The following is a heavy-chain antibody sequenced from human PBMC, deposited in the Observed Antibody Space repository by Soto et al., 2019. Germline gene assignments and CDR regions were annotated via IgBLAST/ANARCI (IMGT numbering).Heavy chain of an antibody. CDR2: IIPIFGTA. J-gene: IGHJ6*02. D-gene: IGHD3-22*01. Sequence: QVQLVQSGAEVKKPGSSVKVSCKASGGTFSSYAITWVRQAPGQGLEWMGGIIPIFGTANYAQKFQGRVTITADESTSPAYMELSSRRSEDTAVYYCATEGDGSGSYYYGMDVWGQGTTVTVSS. CDR3: ATEGDGSGSYYYGMDV. V-gene: IGHV1-69*12. CDR1: GGTFSSYA.